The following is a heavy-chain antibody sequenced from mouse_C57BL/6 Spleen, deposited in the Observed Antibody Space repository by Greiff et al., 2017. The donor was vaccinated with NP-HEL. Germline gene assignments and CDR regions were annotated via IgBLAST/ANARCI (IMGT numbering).Heavy chain of an antibody. CDR1: GFTFTDYY. CDR3: ARFAQIYYDYDYWYFDV. Sequence: EVKLVESGGGLVQPGGSLSLSCAASGFTFTDYYMSWVRQPPGKALEWLGFIRNKANGYTTEYSASVKGRFTISRDNSQSILYRQMNALRAEDSATYYCARFAQIYYDYDYWYFDVWGTGTTVTVSS. J-gene: IGHJ1*03. D-gene: IGHD2-4*01. CDR2: IRNKANGYTT. V-gene: IGHV7-3*01.